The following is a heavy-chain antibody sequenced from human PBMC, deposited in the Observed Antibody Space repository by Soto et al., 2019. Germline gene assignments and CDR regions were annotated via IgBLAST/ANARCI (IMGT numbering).Heavy chain of an antibody. J-gene: IGHJ4*02. CDR1: GFTFNNYW. Sequence: VQLVESGGCLVQPGGSLRLSCAASGFTFNNYWMHWVRQAPGKGLVWVSRINIEGSTTDYADSVRGRFAISRDNAKNTLYLQINSLRDEDTAVYYCTRDRGGNFYGGFDYWGRGTLVTVSP. CDR2: INIEGSTT. D-gene: IGHD1-26*01. V-gene: IGHV3-74*01. CDR3: TRDRGGNFYGGFDY.